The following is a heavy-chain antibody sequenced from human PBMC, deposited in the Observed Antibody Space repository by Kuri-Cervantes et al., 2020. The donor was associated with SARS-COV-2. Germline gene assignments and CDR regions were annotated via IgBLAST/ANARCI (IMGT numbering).Heavy chain of an antibody. V-gene: IGHV4-59*12. CDR3: ARDRGAFWGMVDF. D-gene: IGHD3-10*01. CDR2: ISYSGST. J-gene: IGHJ4*02. CDR1: GGSISTYY. Sequence: AGCLTLSCTVSGGSISTYYWSWFRQPPGRGLEWVGYISYSGSTNYDPCLKSRVTMSVDTSKNQFSLKLNAVTAADTAVYYCARDRGAFWGMVDFWGQGTMVTVSS.